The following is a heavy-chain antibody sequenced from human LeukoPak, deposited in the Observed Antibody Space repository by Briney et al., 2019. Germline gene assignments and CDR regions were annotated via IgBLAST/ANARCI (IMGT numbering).Heavy chain of an antibody. CDR2: INQDGSAQ. Sequence: GVSPRLSCAASGVTSGTSWMSWVRQAPGKGLEWVANINQDGSAQYYVDSVKGRFTISRDNAKSSLYLQMNSLRAEDTAVYYCARSARWGQGTLVTVSS. CDR3: ARSAR. CDR1: GVTSGTSW. V-gene: IGHV3-7*01. J-gene: IGHJ4*02.